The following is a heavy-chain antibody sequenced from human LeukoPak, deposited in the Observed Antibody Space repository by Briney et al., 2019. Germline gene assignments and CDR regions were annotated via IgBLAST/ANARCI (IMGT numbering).Heavy chain of an antibody. CDR1: GGSSSSGAYY. D-gene: IGHD2-2*01. Sequence: SQTLSLTCTVSGGSSSSGAYYWSWIRQHPGKGLEWTGYICFSGSTYYSPSLKSRVTISVDTSKTQFPLKLSSVTAADTAVYYCARLRVVPAALAAYYYGMDVWGQGTTVTVSS. J-gene: IGHJ6*02. CDR3: ARLRVVPAALAAYYYGMDV. V-gene: IGHV4-31*03. CDR2: ICFSGST.